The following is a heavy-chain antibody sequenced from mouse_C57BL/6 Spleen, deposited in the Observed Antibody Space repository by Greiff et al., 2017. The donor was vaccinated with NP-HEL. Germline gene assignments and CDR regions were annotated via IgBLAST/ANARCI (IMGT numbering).Heavy chain of an antibody. Sequence: DVKLVESGGGLVKPGGSLKLSCAASGFTFSSYAMSWVRQTPEKRLEWVATISDGGSYTYYPDNVKGRFTISRDNAKNNLYLQMGHLKSEDTAMYYCARALLWERFAYWGQGTLVTVSA. D-gene: IGHD2-1*01. J-gene: IGHJ3*01. CDR2: ISDGGSYT. V-gene: IGHV5-4*03. CDR3: ARALLWERFAY. CDR1: GFTFSSYA.